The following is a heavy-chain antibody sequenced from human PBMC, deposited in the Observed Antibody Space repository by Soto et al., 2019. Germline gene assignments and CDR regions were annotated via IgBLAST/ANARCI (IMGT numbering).Heavy chain of an antibody. CDR2: ISGSGGST. CDR1: GFTFSSYA. CDR3: ARDRGCSSTSCYGTFDY. Sequence: PGGSLRLSCAASGFTFSSYAMSWVRQAPGKGLEWVSAISGSGGSTYYADSVKGRFTISRDNAKNSLYLQMNSLRAEDTAVYYCARDRGCSSTSCYGTFDYWGQGALVTVSS. J-gene: IGHJ4*02. D-gene: IGHD2-2*01. V-gene: IGHV3-23*01.